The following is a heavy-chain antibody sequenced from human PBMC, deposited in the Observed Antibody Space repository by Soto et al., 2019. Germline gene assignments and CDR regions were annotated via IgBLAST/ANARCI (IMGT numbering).Heavy chain of an antibody. CDR1: GGSISSGGYS. CDR2: IYHSGST. CDR3: ASGGSTYSTYVAYFQH. J-gene: IGHJ1*01. Sequence: QLQLQESGSGLVKPSQTLSLTCAVSGGSISSGGYSWSWIRQPPGKGLEWIGYIYHSGSTYYNPSRKSRVTISVDRPKNQFSLKLSSVTAADTAVYYCASGGSTYSTYVAYFQHWGQGTLVTVSS. D-gene: IGHD4-4*01. V-gene: IGHV4-30-2*01.